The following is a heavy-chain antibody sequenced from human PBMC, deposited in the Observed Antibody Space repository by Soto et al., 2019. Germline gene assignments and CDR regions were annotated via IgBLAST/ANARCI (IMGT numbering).Heavy chain of an antibody. D-gene: IGHD2-2*02. J-gene: IGHJ4*02. CDR3: ASLYIDLGYFDY. CDR2: IYYSGST. V-gene: IGHV4-39*01. CDR1: GGSISSNTYY. Sequence: QLQLQESGPGLVKPSETLSLTCTVSGGSISSNTYYWGWIRQPPGKGLEWIGSIYYSGSTYYNPSVKSRVTISVDTSKIQFSLRRSAVTAADTAVYYCASLYIDLGYFDYWGQGTLVTVSS.